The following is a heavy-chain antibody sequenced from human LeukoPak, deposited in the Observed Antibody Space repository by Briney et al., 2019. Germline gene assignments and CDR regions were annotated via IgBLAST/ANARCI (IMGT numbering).Heavy chain of an antibody. CDR3: ARRGGSGRAFDY. J-gene: IGHJ4*02. CDR1: GASISGGTYY. V-gene: IGHV4-39*01. Sequence: SETLSLTCSVSGASISGGTYYWGRIRQPPGKGLEWIGSIYYTGSTYDNPSLKSRVTISVDTSKNQFSLKLSSVPAADTAVYYCARRGGSGRAFDYWGQGTLVTVSS. D-gene: IGHD1-26*01. CDR2: IYYTGST.